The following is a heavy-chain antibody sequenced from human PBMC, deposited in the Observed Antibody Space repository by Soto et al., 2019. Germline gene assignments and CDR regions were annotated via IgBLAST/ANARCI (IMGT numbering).Heavy chain of an antibody. D-gene: IGHD3-10*01. J-gene: IGHJ5*02. CDR1: GGSISSGGYY. CDR3: ARSGTNWFDP. Sequence: QVQLQESGPGLVKPSQTLSLTCTVSGGSISSGGYYWSWIRQHPGKGLELIGYIYYSGSTYYNPSLRSRVTISVDTSKNQCSLNLSSVTAADTAVYYCARSGTNWFDPWGQGTLVTVSS. CDR2: IYYSGST. V-gene: IGHV4-31*03.